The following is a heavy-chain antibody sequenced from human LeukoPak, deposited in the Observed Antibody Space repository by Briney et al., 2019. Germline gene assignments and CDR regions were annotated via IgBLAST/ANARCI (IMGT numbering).Heavy chain of an antibody. V-gene: IGHV3-23*01. CDR3: ARRLDFGDYGFGFDF. D-gene: IGHD4-17*01. J-gene: IGHJ4*02. CDR2: TSGGGVTK. CDR1: GFSFGNYA. Sequence: GGSLRLSCAASGFSFGNYAMSWVRQAPGKGLEWVSATSGGGVTKYSVKGRFTISRDNAKNSLYLQMNSLRAEDTAVYYCARRLDFGDYGFGFDFWGQGSQVTVSS.